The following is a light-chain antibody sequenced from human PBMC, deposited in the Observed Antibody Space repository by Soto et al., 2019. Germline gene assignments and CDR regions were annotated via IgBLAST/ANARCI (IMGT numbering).Light chain of an antibody. Sequence: EIVMTQSPATLSVSPGERATLSCRASQSVNHNLAWYQQKPGQAPRLLFYGASFRATGVPARFSGSGSGTDFTLTISSLQSEAFEIYFCQYSKLWTYTFGQGTKLEIK. J-gene: IGKJ2*01. V-gene: IGKV3-15*01. CDR1: QSVNHN. CDR3: QYSKLWTYT. CDR2: GAS.